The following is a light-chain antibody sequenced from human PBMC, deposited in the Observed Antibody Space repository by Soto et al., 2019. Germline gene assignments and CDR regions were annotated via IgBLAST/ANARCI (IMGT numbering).Light chain of an antibody. V-gene: IGKV3-11*01. CDR2: DAS. J-gene: IGKJ3*01. CDR3: QQRSNWI. Sequence: ENVLTQSPATLSLSPGERATLSCRASQSVSNYVAWYQQKPGQAPRLLIYDASNRATGIPARFSGSGSGTDFTLTISSLVPEDFAVYYCQQRSNWIFGPGTKVDIK. CDR1: QSVSNY.